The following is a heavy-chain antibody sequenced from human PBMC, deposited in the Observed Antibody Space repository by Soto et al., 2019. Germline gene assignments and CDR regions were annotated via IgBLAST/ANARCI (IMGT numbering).Heavy chain of an antibody. CDR1: GYTFTSYG. J-gene: IGHJ6*02. V-gene: IGHV1-18*04. Sequence: ASVKVSCKASGYTFTSYGISWVRQAPGQGLEWMGWISAYNGNTNYAQKLQGRVTMTTDTSTSTAYMELRSLRSDDTAVYYCARVPVVPAAIRYYYYGMDVWGQGTTVTV. CDR3: ARVPVVPAAIRYYYYGMDV. CDR2: ISAYNGNT. D-gene: IGHD2-2*02.